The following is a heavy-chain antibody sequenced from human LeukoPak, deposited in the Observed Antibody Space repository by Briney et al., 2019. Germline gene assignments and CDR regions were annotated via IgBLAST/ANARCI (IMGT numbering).Heavy chain of an antibody. V-gene: IGHV3-11*06. CDR1: GFTFSDYY. CDR3: ARGPNSNWSGLDF. CDR2: ISSGSSFT. D-gene: IGHD6-6*01. J-gene: IGHJ4*02. Sequence: GGSLRLSCAASGFTFSDYYMSWIRQAPGKGLEWVSYISSGSSFTNYADSVKGRFTISRDNAKNSLYLQVNNLRAEDTAVYYCARGPNSNWSGLDFWGQGTLLTVSS.